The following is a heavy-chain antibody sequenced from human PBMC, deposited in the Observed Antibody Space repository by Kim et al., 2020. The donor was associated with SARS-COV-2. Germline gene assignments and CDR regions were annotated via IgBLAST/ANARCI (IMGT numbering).Heavy chain of an antibody. J-gene: IGHJ4*02. D-gene: IGHD4-17*01. CDR3: ARYGDYQRDYFDY. Sequence: YAQKLQGRVTMTTDTSTSTAYMELRSLRSDDTAVYYCARYGDYQRDYFDYWGQGTLVTVSS. V-gene: IGHV1-18*01.